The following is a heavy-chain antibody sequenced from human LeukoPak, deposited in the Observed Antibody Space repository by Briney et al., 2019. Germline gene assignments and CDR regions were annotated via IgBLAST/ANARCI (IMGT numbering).Heavy chain of an antibody. CDR3: ASAYCGGDGYSGDDAFDI. CDR2: IYPGDSDT. D-gene: IGHD2-21*02. J-gene: IGHJ3*02. Sequence: GESLKISCKGSGYSFTSYWIGWVRQMPGKGLEWMGIIYPGDSDTRYSPSFQGQVTISADKSISTAYLQWSSLKASDTAMYYCASAYCGGDGYSGDDAFDIWGQGTMVTVSS. CDR1: GYSFTSYW. V-gene: IGHV5-51*01.